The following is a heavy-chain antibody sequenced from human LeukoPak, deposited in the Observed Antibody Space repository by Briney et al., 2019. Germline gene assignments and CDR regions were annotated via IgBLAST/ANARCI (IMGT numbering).Heavy chain of an antibody. CDR3: ASSAYYSSGWFGY. Sequence: PSETLSLTCAVYGGSFSGYYWSWIRQPPGKGLEWIGEINHSGSTNYNPSLKSRVTISVDTSKNQFSLKLSSVTAADTAVYYCASSAYYSSGWFGYWGQGALVTVSS. J-gene: IGHJ4*02. CDR1: GGSFSGYY. CDR2: INHSGST. V-gene: IGHV4-34*01. D-gene: IGHD6-19*01.